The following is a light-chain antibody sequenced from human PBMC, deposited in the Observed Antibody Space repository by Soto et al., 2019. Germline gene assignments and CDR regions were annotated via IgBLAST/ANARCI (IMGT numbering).Light chain of an antibody. J-gene: IGLJ1*01. CDR2: DVT. CDR1: SSDVGGNSY. V-gene: IGLV2-14*01. Sequence: QSALTQTASVSGSPGQSITISCTGISSDVGGNSYVSWYQQHPGKAPNLMIYDVTNRPSGVSNRFSGSKSGNTASLTISGLQAEDEADYYCRSYTSSSPFYVFGSGTKLTVL. CDR3: RSYTSSSPFYV.